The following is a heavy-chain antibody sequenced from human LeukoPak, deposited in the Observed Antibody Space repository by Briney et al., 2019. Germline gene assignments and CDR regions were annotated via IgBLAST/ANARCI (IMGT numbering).Heavy chain of an antibody. CDR2: IYYSGST. V-gene: IGHV4-39*01. CDR3: ARHYRQVVAAAGTAYYFDY. J-gene: IGHJ4*02. Sequence: SETLSLTCTVSGGSISSSSYYWGWIRQPPGKGLEWFGSIYYSGSTYYNPSLKSRVTISVDTSKNQFSLKLSSVTAADTAVYYCARHYRQVVAAAGTAYYFDYWGQGTLVTVSS. CDR1: GGSISSSSYY. D-gene: IGHD6-13*01.